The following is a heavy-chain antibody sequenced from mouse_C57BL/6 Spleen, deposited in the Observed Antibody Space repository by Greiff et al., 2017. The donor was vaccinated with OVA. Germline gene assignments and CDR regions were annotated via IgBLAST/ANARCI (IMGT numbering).Heavy chain of an antibody. CDR2: ISDGGSYT. J-gene: IGHJ3*01. V-gene: IGHV5-4*01. D-gene: IGHD1-1*01. CDR1: GFTFSSYA. CDR3: ARDPYYGSRYSAS. Sequence: EVKLVESGGGLVKPGGSLKLSCAASGFTFSSYAMSWVRQTPEKRLEWVATISDGGSYTYYPDNVKGRFTISRDNAKNNLYLQMSHLKSEDTAMYYCARDPYYGSRYSASWGQGTLVTVSA.